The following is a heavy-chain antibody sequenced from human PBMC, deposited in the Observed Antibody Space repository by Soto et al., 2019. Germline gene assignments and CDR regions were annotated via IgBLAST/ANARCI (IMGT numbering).Heavy chain of an antibody. CDR1: GNTFTSYG. CDR2: ISAYNGNT. V-gene: IGHV1-18*04. J-gene: IGHJ4*02. CDR3: ARVPSHDSSGPNDY. D-gene: IGHD3-22*01. Sequence: DSVKVSCKASGNTFTSYGISWVRQAPGQGLEWMGWISAYNGNTNYAQKLQGRVTMTTDTSTSTAYMELRSLRSDDTAVYYCARVPSHDSSGPNDYWGQGPLVPVPS.